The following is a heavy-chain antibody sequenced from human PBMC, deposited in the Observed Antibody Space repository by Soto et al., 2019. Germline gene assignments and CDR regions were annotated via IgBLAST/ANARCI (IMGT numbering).Heavy chain of an antibody. J-gene: IGHJ6*02. CDR1: GFTFSSYA. Sequence: GGSLRLSCAASGFTFSSYAMSWVRQAPGKGLEWVSAISGSGGSTYYADSVKGRFTISRDNSKNTLYLQMNSLRAEDTAVYYCAKSLGDYYGSSGLHYYYYGMDVWGQGTTVTVSS. CDR3: AKSLGDYYGSSGLHYYYYGMDV. D-gene: IGHD3-22*01. V-gene: IGHV3-23*01. CDR2: ISGSGGST.